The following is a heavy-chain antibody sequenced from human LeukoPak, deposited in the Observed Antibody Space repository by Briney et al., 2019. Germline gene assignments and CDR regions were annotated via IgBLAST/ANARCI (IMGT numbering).Heavy chain of an antibody. CDR1: GFTFSSYG. J-gene: IGHJ5*02. Sequence: GGSLRLSCAASGFTFSSYGMHWVRQAPGKGLEWVAVISYDGSNKYYADSVKGRFTIARDNSKNTLYLQMNSLRAEDTAVYYCAKDNYYGSGSYYSWFDPWGQGTLVTVSS. V-gene: IGHV3-30*18. CDR2: ISYDGSNK. CDR3: AKDNYYGSGSYYSWFDP. D-gene: IGHD3-10*01.